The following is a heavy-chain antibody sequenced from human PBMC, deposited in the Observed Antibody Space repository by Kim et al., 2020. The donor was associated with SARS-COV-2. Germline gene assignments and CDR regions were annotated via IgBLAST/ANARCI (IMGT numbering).Heavy chain of an antibody. J-gene: IGHJ6*02. CDR2: ISAYNGNT. D-gene: IGHD1-26*01. CDR1: GYTFTIYG. V-gene: IGHV1-18*01. Sequence: ASVKVSCKASGYTFTIYGISWVRQAPGQGLEWMGWISAYNGNTNYAQKLQGRVTMTTDTSTSTAYMELRSLRSDDTAVYYCARTTVGATLYYYYYGMDVWGQGTTVTVSS. CDR3: ARTTVGATLYYYYYGMDV.